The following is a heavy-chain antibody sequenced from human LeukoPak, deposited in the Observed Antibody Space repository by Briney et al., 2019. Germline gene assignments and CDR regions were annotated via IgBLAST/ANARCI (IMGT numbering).Heavy chain of an antibody. J-gene: IGHJ4*02. V-gene: IGHV5-51*01. CDR2: IYPGDSNT. CDR3: ARRSGKYYDSSGYSDY. D-gene: IGHD3-22*01. CDR1: GYSFTNYW. Sequence: GESLKISCKGSGYSFTNYWIGWVRQMPGRGLEWMGIIYPGDSNTTYSPSFQGQVTISADKSISTAYLQWSSLKASDTAIYYCARRSGKYYDSSGYSDYWGQGTLVTVSS.